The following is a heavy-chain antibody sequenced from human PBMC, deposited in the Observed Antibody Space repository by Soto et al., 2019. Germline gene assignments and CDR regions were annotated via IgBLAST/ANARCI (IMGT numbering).Heavy chain of an antibody. D-gene: IGHD2-8*01. J-gene: IGHJ4*02. V-gene: IGHV1-69*08. CDR3: ASGGANCTLGFFY. CDR2: IIPLLGTA. Sequence: QVQLVQSGAEVKKPGSSVKVSCQASGGTFSTSTISWVRQAPGQGLEWMGRIIPLLGTANYAQNFQGRVTLNADRSANTAYIELSSLRSEDTAVYYCASGGANCTLGFFYWGQGTLVAVSS. CDR1: GGTFSTST.